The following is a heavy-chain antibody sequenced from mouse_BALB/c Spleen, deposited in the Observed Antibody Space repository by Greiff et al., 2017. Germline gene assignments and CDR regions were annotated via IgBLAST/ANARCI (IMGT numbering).Heavy chain of an antibody. CDR3: TRDEGGGNLFDY. J-gene: IGHJ2*01. CDR1: GFTFSSYT. V-gene: IGHV5-6-4*01. CDR2: ISSGGSYT. D-gene: IGHD1-1*02. Sequence: EVHLVESGGGLVKPGGSLKLSCAASGFTFSSYTMSWVRQTPEKRLEWVATISSGGSYTYYPDSVKGRFTISRDNAKNTLYLQMSSLKSEDTAMYYCTRDEGGGNLFDYWGQGTTLTVSS.